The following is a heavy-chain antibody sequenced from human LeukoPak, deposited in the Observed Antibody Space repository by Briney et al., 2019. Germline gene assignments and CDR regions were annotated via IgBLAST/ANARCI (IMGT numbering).Heavy chain of an antibody. CDR2: ISSSGGST. J-gene: IGHJ4*02. CDR3: ARKRERYYDSLIDY. D-gene: IGHD3-22*01. V-gene: IGHV3-23*01. Sequence: PGGSLRLSCAASEFTFSNFAMSWVRQAPGKGLEWVSGISSSGGSTDYADSVKGRFTISRDNSKNTLYLKMNRLRVEDTAVYYCARKRERYYDSLIDYWGQGILVTVSS. CDR1: EFTFSNFA.